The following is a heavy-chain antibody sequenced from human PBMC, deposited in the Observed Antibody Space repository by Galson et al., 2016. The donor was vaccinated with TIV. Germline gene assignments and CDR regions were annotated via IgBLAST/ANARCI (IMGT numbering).Heavy chain of an antibody. CDR2: IWYDGGNK. Sequence: SLRLSCAASGFTFRDHGMHWVRQAAGKGLEWVAFIWYDGGNKYYVDSVKGRFTISRDNSKNTVYLQMNSLRAEDTAVYYCVRGDFGDYRDYFDYWGQGTQVTVSS. D-gene: IGHD4-17*01. J-gene: IGHJ4*02. CDR1: GFTFRDHG. V-gene: IGHV3-33*01. CDR3: VRGDFGDYRDYFDY.